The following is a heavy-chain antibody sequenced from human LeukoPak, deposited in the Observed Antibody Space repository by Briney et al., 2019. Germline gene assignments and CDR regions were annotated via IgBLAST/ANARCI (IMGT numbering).Heavy chain of an antibody. J-gene: IGHJ4*02. V-gene: IGHV4-59*08. CDR3: ARLEGGIVVVVAD. CDR2: IYYSGST. D-gene: IGHD2-15*01. Sequence: SETLSLTCTVSGGSISSYYWSWIRQPPGKGLEWIGHIYYSGSTNYNPSLKSRVTISVDTSKNQFSLKLSSVTAADTAVYYCARLEGGIVVVVADWGQGTLVTVSS. CDR1: GGSISSYY.